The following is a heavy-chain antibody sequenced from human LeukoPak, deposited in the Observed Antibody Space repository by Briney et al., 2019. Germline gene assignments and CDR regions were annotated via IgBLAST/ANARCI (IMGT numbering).Heavy chain of an antibody. V-gene: IGHV3-23*01. CDR3: ARDSVLLWFGDLPYYFDI. CDR1: GFTFNSYA. CDR2: ISGSGDYT. Sequence: GGSLRLSCAASGFTFNSYALSWVRQAPGKGLEWVSAISGSGDYTYYADSVKGRVTISRDNSKNTLYLQMSSLRAEDTAVYYCARDSVLLWFGDLPYYFDIWGQGTLVTVSS. J-gene: IGHJ4*02. D-gene: IGHD3-10*01.